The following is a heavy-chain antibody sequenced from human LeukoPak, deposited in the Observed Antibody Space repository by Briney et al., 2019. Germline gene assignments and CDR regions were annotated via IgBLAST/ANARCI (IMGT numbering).Heavy chain of an antibody. V-gene: IGHV1-2*02. J-gene: IGHJ5*02. Sequence: ASVKVSCKASGYTFTGYYMHWVRQAPGQGLEWMGWINPNRGGTNYAQKFQGRVTMTRDTSISTAYMELSRLRSDDTAVYYCARYEILWFGESGINWFDPWGQGTLVTVSS. CDR2: INPNRGGT. CDR1: GYTFTGYY. D-gene: IGHD3-10*01. CDR3: ARYEILWFGESGINWFDP.